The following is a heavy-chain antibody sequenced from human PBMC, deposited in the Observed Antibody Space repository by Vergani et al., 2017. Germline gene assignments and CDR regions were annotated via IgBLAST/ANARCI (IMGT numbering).Heavy chain of an antibody. CDR3: ARGRRTLVRWYYYYMDV. V-gene: IGHV1-69*01. D-gene: IGHD6-6*01. Sequence: QVQLVQSGAEVKKPGASVKVSCKASGYTFTSYYMHWVRQAPGQGLEWMGGIIPIFGTANYAQKFQGRVTITADESTSTAYMELSSLRSEDTAVYYCARGRRTLVRWYYYYMDVWGKGTTVTVSS. CDR1: GYTFTSYY. CDR2: IIPIFGTA. J-gene: IGHJ6*03.